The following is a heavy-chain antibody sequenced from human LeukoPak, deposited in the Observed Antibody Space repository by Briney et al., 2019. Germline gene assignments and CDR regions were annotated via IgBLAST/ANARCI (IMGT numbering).Heavy chain of an antibody. CDR1: GFTFSTFW. CDR3: ARDGYGSGSYGVY. V-gene: IGHV3-74*01. D-gene: IGHD3-10*01. CDR2: INSDESRT. J-gene: IGHJ4*02. Sequence: GGSLRLSCAASGFTFSTFWMHWVRQVPGKGLVWVSRINSDESRTNYADSVKGRFTISRDNAKNTLYLHMNSLRAEDTAVYYCARDGYGSGSYGVYWGQGTPVTVSS.